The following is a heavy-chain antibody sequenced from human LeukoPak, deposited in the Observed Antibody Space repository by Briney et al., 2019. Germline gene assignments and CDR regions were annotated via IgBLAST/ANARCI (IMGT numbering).Heavy chain of an antibody. CDR1: GFTVSGTH. J-gene: IGHJ4*02. V-gene: IGHV3-53*01. CDR3: AKDEATSGGGLAS. D-gene: IGHD3-16*01. CDR2: MYTGGTT. Sequence: PGGSLRLSCAASGFTVSGTHMSWVRQAPGKGLEWVSAMYTGGTTYYADSVQGRFTISRDNSKNTLYLQINSLRAEDTAVYYCAKDEATSGGGLASWGQGTLVTVSS.